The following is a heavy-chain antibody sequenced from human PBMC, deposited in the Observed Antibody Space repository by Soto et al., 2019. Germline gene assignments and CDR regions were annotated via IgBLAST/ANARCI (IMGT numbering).Heavy chain of an antibody. J-gene: IGHJ3*02. CDR1: GGSFSGYY. CDR2: INHSGST. D-gene: IGHD3-10*01. V-gene: IGHV4-34*01. CDR3: ARGLRGDGI. Sequence: LETLSLTCAVYGGSFSGYYWSWIRQPPGKGLEWIGEINHSGSTNYNPSLKSRVTISVDTSKNQFSLKLSSVTAADTAVYYCARGLRGDGIWGQGTMVTVSS.